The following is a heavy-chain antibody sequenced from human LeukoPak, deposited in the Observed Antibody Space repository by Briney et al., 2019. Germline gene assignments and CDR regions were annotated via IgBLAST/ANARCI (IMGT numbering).Heavy chain of an antibody. CDR1: GVSISSGSYY. D-gene: IGHD2-15*01. Sequence: SQTLSLTCTVSGVSISSGSYYWSWIRQPAGKGLEWIGRIYTSGSTNYNPSLKSRVTISVDTSKNQFSLKLSSVTAADTAVYYCARASDCSGGSCGLWFDPWGQGTLVTVSS. V-gene: IGHV4-61*02. CDR2: IYTSGST. CDR3: ARASDCSGGSCGLWFDP. J-gene: IGHJ5*02.